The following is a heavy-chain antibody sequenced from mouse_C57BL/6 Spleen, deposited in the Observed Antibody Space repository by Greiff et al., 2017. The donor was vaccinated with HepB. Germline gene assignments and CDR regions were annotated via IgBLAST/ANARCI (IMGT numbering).Heavy chain of an antibody. CDR2: IDPENGDT. CDR3: TLRAMDY. Sequence: EVQLQQSGAELVRPGASVQLSCTASGFNIKDDYMHWVKQRPEQGLEWIGWIDPENGDTEYSSKFQGKATIKADTSTNTAYLQLSSLTSEDTAVYYCTLRAMDYWGQGTSVTVSS. V-gene: IGHV14-4*01. J-gene: IGHJ4*01. CDR1: GFNIKDDY.